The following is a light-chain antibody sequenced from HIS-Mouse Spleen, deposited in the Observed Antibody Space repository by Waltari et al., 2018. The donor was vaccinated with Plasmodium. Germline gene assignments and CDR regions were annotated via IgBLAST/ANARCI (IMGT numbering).Light chain of an antibody. Sequence: QSALTHPASVSGSPGQSITISCTGTSSDVGSYNLVSWYHQHPGKAPKLMIYEGSKRPSGVSNRFSGSKSGNTASLTISGLQAEDEADYYCCSYAGSSTYVFGTGTKVTVL. CDR1: SSDVGSYNL. CDR3: CSYAGSSTYV. V-gene: IGLV2-23*01. CDR2: EGS. J-gene: IGLJ1*01.